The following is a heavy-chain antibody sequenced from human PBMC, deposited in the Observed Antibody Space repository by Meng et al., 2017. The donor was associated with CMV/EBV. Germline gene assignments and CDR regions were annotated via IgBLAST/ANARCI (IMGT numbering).Heavy chain of an antibody. Sequence: ASVKVSCKVSGYTLTELSMHWVRQAPGKGLEWMGGFDPEDGETIYAQKFQGRVTMTEDTSTDTAYMELSSLKSEDTAVYYCATATGYYYGMDVWGQGTTVTVSS. CDR1: GYTLTELS. V-gene: IGHV1-24*01. CDR2: FDPEDGET. J-gene: IGHJ6*02. CDR3: ATATGYYYGMDV.